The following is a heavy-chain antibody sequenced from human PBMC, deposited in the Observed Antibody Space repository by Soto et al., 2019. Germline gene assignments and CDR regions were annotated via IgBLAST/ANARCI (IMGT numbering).Heavy chain of an antibody. CDR2: IIPILGIA. J-gene: IGHJ4*02. Sequence: QVQLVQSGAEVKKPGSSVKVSCKASGGTFSSYTISWVRQAPGQGLEWMGRIIPILGIANYAQKFQGRVTITADKSTSTAYMELSSLRSEDTAVYCCASQPAHGYSSSWLDYWGQGTLVTVSS. CDR3: ASQPAHGYSSSWLDY. V-gene: IGHV1-69*02. D-gene: IGHD6-13*01. CDR1: GGTFSSYT.